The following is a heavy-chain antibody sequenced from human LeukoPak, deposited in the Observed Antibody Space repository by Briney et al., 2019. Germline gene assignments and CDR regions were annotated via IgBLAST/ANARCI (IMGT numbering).Heavy chain of an antibody. CDR1: GFTSSSYA. J-gene: IGHJ4*02. D-gene: IGHD6-13*01. Sequence: PGGSLRLSCVASGFTSSSYAMSWVRQAPGKGLEWVSAISGSGGSTYYADSVKGRFTISRDNSKNTLYLQMNSLKTEDTAVYYCARSSSSWYPLFDYWGQGTLVTVSS. CDR3: ARSSSSWYPLFDY. CDR2: ISGSGGST. V-gene: IGHV3-23*01.